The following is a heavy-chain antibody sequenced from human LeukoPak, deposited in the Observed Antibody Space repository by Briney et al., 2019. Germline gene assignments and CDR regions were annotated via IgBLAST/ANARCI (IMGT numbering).Heavy chain of an antibody. D-gene: IGHD5-24*01. CDR2: ISAYNGNT. CDR1: GYTFTSYG. Sequence: ASVKVSCKASGYTFTSYGISWVRQAPGQGLEWMGWISAYNGNTNYAQKLRGRVTMTTDTSTSTAYMELRSLRSDDTAVYYCAREGPFRDGYNKYYFDYWGQGTLVTVSS. V-gene: IGHV1-18*01. CDR3: AREGPFRDGYNKYYFDY. J-gene: IGHJ4*02.